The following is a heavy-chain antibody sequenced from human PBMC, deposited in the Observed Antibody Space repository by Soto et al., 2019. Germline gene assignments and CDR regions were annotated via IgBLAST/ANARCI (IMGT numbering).Heavy chain of an antibody. CDR2: IYYSGST. D-gene: IGHD4-17*01. V-gene: IGHV4-39*01. Sequence: SETLSLTCTVSGGSIRSSSYYWGCIGQPPGKGLEWIGSIYYSGSTYYNPSLKSRVTISVDTSKNQFSLKLSSVTSADTAVYYCATIMTTVDYYYGMDVWGQGTTVT. CDR1: GGSIRSSSYY. J-gene: IGHJ6*02. CDR3: ATIMTTVDYYYGMDV.